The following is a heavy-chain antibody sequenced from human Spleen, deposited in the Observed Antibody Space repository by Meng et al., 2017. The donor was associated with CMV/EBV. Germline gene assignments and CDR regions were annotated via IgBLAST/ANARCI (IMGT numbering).Heavy chain of an antibody. CDR1: GFTFSSYG. D-gene: IGHD1-26*01. J-gene: IGHJ4*02. Sequence: GESLKISCAASGFTFSSYGMHWVRQAPGKGLEWVAIISYDGSNKYYADSVKGRFTISRDNSKNTLYLQMNSLRAEDTAVYYCARGRTIVTTLGMTRDYFDYWGQGTLVTVSS. CDR2: ISYDGSNK. CDR3: ARGRTIVTTLGMTRDYFDY. V-gene: IGHV3-30-3*01.